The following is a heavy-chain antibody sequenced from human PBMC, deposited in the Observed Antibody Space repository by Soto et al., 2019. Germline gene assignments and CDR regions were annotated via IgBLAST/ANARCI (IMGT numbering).Heavy chain of an antibody. V-gene: IGHV2-5*01. D-gene: IGHD6-6*01. CDR3: AHRRFAKYSSLPADFDY. CDR2: IYWNDEM. J-gene: IGHJ4*02. Sequence: QITLKESGPTLVKPTQTLTLTCTFSGFSLNSSGVGVGWIRPPPGKALEWLALIYWNDEMHYSPSLKSRLTITEDASKHQVVLAVTIMDPVDTATYYCAHRRFAKYSSLPADFDYWGQGILVTVSS. CDR1: GFSLNSSGVG.